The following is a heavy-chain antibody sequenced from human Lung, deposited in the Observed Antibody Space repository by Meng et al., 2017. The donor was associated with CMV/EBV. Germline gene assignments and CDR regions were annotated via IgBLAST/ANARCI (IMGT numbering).Heavy chain of an antibody. V-gene: IGHV4-39*07. J-gene: IGHJ4*02. D-gene: IGHD6-19*01. CDR3: ARESSGWYGADD. CDR1: GGSVSHSGYY. Sequence: SXTLSLXCTVSGGSVSHSGYYWGWIRQPPGKGLEWIATIYYTGRTYYNPSLKSRVTISVDTSKNQFSLKVNSVTAADTAVYYCARESSGWYGADDWGQGTLVTVSS. CDR2: IYYTGRT.